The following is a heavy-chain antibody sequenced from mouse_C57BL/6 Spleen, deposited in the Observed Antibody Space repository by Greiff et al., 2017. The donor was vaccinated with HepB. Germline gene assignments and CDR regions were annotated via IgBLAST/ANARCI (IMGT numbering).Heavy chain of an antibody. CDR2: IDPENGDT. CDR1: GFNIKDDY. Sequence: EVQLQQSGAELVRPGASVKLSCTASGFNIKDDYMHWVKQRPEQGLEWIGWIDPENGDTEYASKFQGKATITADTSSNTAYLQLSSLTSEDTAVYYCTPRSGSSDVRWYFDVWGTGTTVTVSS. CDR3: TPRSGSSDVRWYFDV. D-gene: IGHD1-1*01. J-gene: IGHJ1*03. V-gene: IGHV14-4*01.